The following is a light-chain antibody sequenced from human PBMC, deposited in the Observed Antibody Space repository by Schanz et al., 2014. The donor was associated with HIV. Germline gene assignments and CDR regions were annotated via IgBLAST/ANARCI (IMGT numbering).Light chain of an antibody. CDR1: QRLSSSY. J-gene: IGKJ3*01. CDR3: QQYGSSRGT. CDR2: ATS. Sequence: EIVLTQSPGSLSLSPGGRATLSCGASQRLSSSYLAWYQQKRDQPPRLVIYATSTRAAGIPDRFSGTGSGTDFTLTISRLEPEDFAVYYCQQYGSSRGTFGPGTKVDIK. V-gene: IGKV3-20*01.